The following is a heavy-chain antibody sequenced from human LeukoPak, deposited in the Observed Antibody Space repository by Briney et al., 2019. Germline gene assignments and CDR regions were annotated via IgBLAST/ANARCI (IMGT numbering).Heavy chain of an antibody. Sequence: ASVKVSCKASGYTFTSYYMHWVRQAPGQGLEWMGIINPSGGSTSYAQKFQGRVTMTRDTSTSTVYMELSSLRAEDTAVYYCAKDRVAVTTVFDYWGQGTLVTVSS. J-gene: IGHJ4*02. D-gene: IGHD4-17*01. CDR3: AKDRVAVTTVFDY. V-gene: IGHV1-46*01. CDR1: GYTFTSYY. CDR2: INPSGGST.